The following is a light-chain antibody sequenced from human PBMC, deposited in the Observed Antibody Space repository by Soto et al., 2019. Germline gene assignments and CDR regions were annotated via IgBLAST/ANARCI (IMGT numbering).Light chain of an antibody. CDR2: DTS. J-gene: IGKJ1*01. CDR3: QQYNNWPPVT. V-gene: IGKV3-15*01. CDR1: QGIGDT. Sequence: EVVMRQSPATLSVPPGEGATLSCRGSQGIGDTLAWYQHKPGQTPRLLIYDTSTWATGVPTRFSGSGSGTEFTLTISSLQSEDFAVYYCQQYNNWPPVTFGQGTKVDIK.